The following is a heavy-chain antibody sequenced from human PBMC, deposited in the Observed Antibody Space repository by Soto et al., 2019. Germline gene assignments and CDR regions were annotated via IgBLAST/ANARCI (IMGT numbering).Heavy chain of an antibody. Sequence: ASVKVSCKASGYSFTDYHIHWVRQAPGQGLEWLGRINPKSGGTSTAQKFQGWVTMTTDTSISTASMELTRLASDDTAIYYCARGDSTDCSNGVCSFFYNHDMDVWGQGTTVTVSS. D-gene: IGHD2-8*01. CDR1: GYSFTDYH. CDR2: INPKSGGT. J-gene: IGHJ6*02. CDR3: ARGDSTDCSNGVCSFFYNHDMDV. V-gene: IGHV1-2*04.